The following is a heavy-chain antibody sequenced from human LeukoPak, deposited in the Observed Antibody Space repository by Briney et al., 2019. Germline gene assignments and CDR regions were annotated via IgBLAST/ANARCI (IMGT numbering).Heavy chain of an antibody. D-gene: IGHD3-22*01. V-gene: IGHV3-30*02. CDR1: GFTFSSYG. Sequence: GGSLRLSCAASGFTFSSYGMHWVRQAPGKGLEWVAFIRYDGSNKYYADSVKGRFTISRDNSKNTLKLQMNSLRAEDTAVYYCARQTYYYDSSGSRAPYFDYWGQGTLVTVSS. CDR2: IRYDGSNK. J-gene: IGHJ4*02. CDR3: ARQTYYYDSSGSRAPYFDY.